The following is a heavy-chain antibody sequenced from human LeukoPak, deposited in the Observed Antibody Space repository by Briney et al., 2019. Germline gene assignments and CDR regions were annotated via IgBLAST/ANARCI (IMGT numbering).Heavy chain of an antibody. CDR1: GFTFSSYW. CDR2: IKQDGSEK. J-gene: IGHJ4*02. Sequence: GGSLRLSCAASGFTFSSYWMSWVRQAPGKGLEWVANIKQDGSEKYYVDSVKGRFTIPRDNAKNSLYLQMNSLRAEDTAVYYCARGVDTAMALLFYWGQGTLVTVSS. CDR3: ARGVDTAMALLFY. V-gene: IGHV3-7*01. D-gene: IGHD5-18*01.